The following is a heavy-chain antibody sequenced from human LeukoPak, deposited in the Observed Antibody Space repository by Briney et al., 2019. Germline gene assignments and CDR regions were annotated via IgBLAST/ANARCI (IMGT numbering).Heavy chain of an antibody. J-gene: IGHJ5*02. D-gene: IGHD6-19*01. V-gene: IGHV4-39*07. CDR1: GGSISSSSYY. CDR3: ARLYSSGWYWFDP. CDR2: IYYSGST. Sequence: PSETLSLTCTVSGGSISSSSYYWGWIRQPPGKGLEWIGSIYYSGSTYYNPSLKSRVTISVDTSKNQFSLKLSSVTAADTAVYYCARLYSSGWYWFDPWGQGTLVTVSS.